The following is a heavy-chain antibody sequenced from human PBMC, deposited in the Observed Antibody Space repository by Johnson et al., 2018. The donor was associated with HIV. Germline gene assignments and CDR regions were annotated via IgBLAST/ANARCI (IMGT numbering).Heavy chain of an antibody. J-gene: IGHJ3*02. CDR3: AKDTNDAFDI. D-gene: IGHD1-1*01. CDR2: ISYDGSNK. Sequence: QVQVVESGGRVVQPGRSLRLSCAASGFTFSSSAMHWVRQAPGKGLEWMAVISYDGSNKYYGDSVKGRFTISRDNSKKTLYLQMNSLRAEDTAVYNCAKDTNDAFDIWGQGTMVTVSS. CDR1: GFTFSSSA. V-gene: IGHV3-30*04.